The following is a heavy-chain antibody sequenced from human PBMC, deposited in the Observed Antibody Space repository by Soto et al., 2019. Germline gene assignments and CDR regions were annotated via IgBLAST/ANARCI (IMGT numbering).Heavy chain of an antibody. Sequence: QLQLQESGPGLVKPSQTLSLACTVSGGSFSSGGYYWSWIRQLPGKGLEWIGYIYYSGSTYYNPSLKSRFTISLDTSKNQFSLKLISVTAADTAVYYCARATSFSGHHGYWGQGTLVNVSS. J-gene: IGHJ4*02. CDR3: ARATSFSGHHGY. CDR2: IYYSGST. CDR1: GGSFSSGGYY. D-gene: IGHD2-8*02. V-gene: IGHV4-31*03.